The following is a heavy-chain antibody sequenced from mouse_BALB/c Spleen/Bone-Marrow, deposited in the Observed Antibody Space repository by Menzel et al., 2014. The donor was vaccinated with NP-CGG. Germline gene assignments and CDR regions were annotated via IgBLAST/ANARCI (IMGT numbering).Heavy chain of an antibody. Sequence: EVQLQESGGGLVQPGGSLKLSCAASGFAFSSYWMSWVRQAPGKGLEWIGEINPDSSTINYTPSLKDKFIISRDNAKNTLYRQMSKVKSEDSARDYCSRLYYYGNFAYWGQGTLVTVSA. J-gene: IGHJ3*01. CDR3: SRLYYYGNFAY. V-gene: IGHV4-1*02. CDR1: GFAFSSYW. D-gene: IGHD1-1*01. CDR2: INPDSSTI.